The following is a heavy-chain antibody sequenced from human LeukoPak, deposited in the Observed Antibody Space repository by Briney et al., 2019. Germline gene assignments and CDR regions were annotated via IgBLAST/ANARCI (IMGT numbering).Heavy chain of an antibody. J-gene: IGHJ3*02. CDR3: AREREGHYGGGAFDI. V-gene: IGHV4-4*02. CDR1: GGSISSSNW. Sequence: SGTLSLTCAVSGGSISSSNWWSWVRQPPGKGLEWIGEIYHSGSTNYNPSLKSRVTISVDKSKNQFSLKLSSVTAADTAVYYCAREREGHYGGGAFDIWGQGTMVTVSS. D-gene: IGHD4-17*01. CDR2: IYHSGST.